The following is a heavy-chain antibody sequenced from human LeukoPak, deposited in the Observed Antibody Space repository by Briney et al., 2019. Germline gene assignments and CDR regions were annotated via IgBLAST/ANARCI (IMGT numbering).Heavy chain of an antibody. CDR1: GGSISSSKYY. Sequence: SETLSLTCTVSGGSISSSKYYWGWIRQPPGKGPEWIGSMFHSGTSYYNPSLKSRVTISVDTSKNQVSLNLTSVTDADTAVYYCARHILKSFRRLPNWFDPWGQGALVTVSS. J-gene: IGHJ5*02. CDR3: ARHILKSFRRLPNWFDP. V-gene: IGHV4-39*01. CDR2: MFHSGTS. D-gene: IGHD4-17*01.